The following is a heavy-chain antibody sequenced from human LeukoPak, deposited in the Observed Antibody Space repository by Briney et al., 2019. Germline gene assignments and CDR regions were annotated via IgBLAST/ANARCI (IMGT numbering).Heavy chain of an antibody. D-gene: IGHD6-13*01. V-gene: IGHV5-51*01. CDR1: GYSFPNYW. Sequence: RGESLKISCKGSGYSFPNYWIGWVRQMPGKGLEWMGIIYPTDSDTIYSPSFQGQVTISVDKSISTAYQQWSSLKASDTAMYYWAGRLICSRLLGYDYWGQGNLVTVSS. J-gene: IGHJ4*01. CDR2: IYPTDSDT. CDR3: AGRLICSRLLGYDY.